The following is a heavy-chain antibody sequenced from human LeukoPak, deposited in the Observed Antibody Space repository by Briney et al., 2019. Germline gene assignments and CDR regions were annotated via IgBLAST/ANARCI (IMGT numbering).Heavy chain of an antibody. Sequence: GGSLRLSCAASGFTVSSNYMSWVRQAPGKGLEWVSVIYSGGSTYYADSVRGRFTISRDNAKNSLYLQMNGLRAEDTAVYYCARDFCSGGSCNRNSYFDSWGQGTLVTVSS. CDR3: ARDFCSGGSCNRNSYFDS. J-gene: IGHJ4*02. CDR1: GFTVSSNY. D-gene: IGHD2-15*01. CDR2: IYSGGST. V-gene: IGHV3-66*01.